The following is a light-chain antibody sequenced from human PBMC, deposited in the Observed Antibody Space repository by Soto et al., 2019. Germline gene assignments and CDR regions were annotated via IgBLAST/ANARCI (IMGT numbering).Light chain of an antibody. CDR2: DVS. CDR3: SSYAGSTLYV. J-gene: IGLJ1*01. CDR1: SSDVGGYNS. V-gene: IGLV2-8*01. Sequence: QSVLTQPPSASGSPGQSVTISCTGTSSDVGGYNSVSWFQQHPGKAPKLMIYDVSKRPSGVPDRFSGSKSGNTASLTVSALQAEDEADYYCSSYAGSTLYVFGTGTKLTV.